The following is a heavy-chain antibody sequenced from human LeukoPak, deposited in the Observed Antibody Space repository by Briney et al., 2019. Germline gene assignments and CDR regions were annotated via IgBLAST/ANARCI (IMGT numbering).Heavy chain of an antibody. V-gene: IGHV1-8*03. D-gene: IGHD6-13*01. J-gene: IGHJ5*02. Sequence: GASVKVSCKASGYTFTSYDINWVRQATGQGLEWMGWMNPNSGNTGYAQKFQGRVTITRNTSISTAYMELSSLRSEDTAVYYCAKDWPLAAAGNWFDPWGQGTLVTVSS. CDR3: AKDWPLAAAGNWFDP. CDR2: MNPNSGNT. CDR1: GYTFTSYD.